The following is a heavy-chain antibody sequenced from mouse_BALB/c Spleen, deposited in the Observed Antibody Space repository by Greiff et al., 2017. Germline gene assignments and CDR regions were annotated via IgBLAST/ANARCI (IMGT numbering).Heavy chain of an antibody. CDR3: AREGELPFAY. Sequence: EVKVEESGGGLVKPGGSLKLSCAASGFTFSSYAMSWVRQTPEKRLEWVASISSGGSTYYPDSVKGRFTISRDNARNILYLQMSSLRSEDTAMYYCAREGELPFAYWGQGTLVTVSA. CDR1: GFTFSSYA. J-gene: IGHJ3*01. CDR2: ISSGGST. V-gene: IGHV5-6-5*01.